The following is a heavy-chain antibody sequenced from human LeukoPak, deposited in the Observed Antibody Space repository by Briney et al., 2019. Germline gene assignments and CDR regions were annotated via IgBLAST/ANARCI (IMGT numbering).Heavy chain of an antibody. CDR1: GFTFSNAW. CDR2: INSKTDGGTT. J-gene: IGHJ4*02. D-gene: IGHD2-2*01. V-gene: IGHV3-15*01. Sequence: GGSLRLSCAASGFTFSNAWMSWVRQAPGKGLEWVGRINSKTDGGTTDYAAPVKGRFTISRDDSKNTLYLQMNSLKTEDTAVYYCTTERVIVVVPAASSQLNFDYWGQGTLVTVSS. CDR3: TTERVIVVVPAASSQLNFDY.